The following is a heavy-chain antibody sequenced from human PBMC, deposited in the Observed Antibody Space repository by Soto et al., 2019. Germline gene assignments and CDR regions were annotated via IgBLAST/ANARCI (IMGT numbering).Heavy chain of an antibody. D-gene: IGHD6-13*01. J-gene: IGHJ5*02. CDR3: ARVRIAAAGSLWFDP. CDR2: IYYSGST. Sequence: SETLSLTCPVSGGSISSYYWSWIRQPPGKGLEWIGYIYYSGSTNYNPSLKSRVTISVDTSKNQFSLKLSSVTAADTAVYYCARVRIAAAGSLWFDPWGQGTLVTVSS. V-gene: IGHV4-59*01. CDR1: GGSISSYY.